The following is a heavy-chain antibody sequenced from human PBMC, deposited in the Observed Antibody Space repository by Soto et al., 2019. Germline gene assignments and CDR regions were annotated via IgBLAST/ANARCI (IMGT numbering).Heavy chain of an antibody. D-gene: IGHD1-1*01. J-gene: IGHJ6*02. V-gene: IGHV1-69*13. Sequence: SVKVSCKSSGGTFSSHSINWVRQAPGQGLEWMGGIIPLFGPANFAKKFQGRVTITADESTTTAYMELSSLTSEDTAVYYCATGSFTSTGGRIGYHYNAMDVWGQGTTVTVSS. CDR2: IIPLFGPA. CDR1: GGTFSSHS. CDR3: ATGSFTSTGGRIGYHYNAMDV.